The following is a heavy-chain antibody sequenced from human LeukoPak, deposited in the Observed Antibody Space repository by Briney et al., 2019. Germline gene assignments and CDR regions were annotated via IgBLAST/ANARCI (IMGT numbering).Heavy chain of an antibody. CDR3: ARDRSRGAFSYGYGFADFGV. CDR2: IGTSGSII. Sequence: PGGSLRLSCVASGFTFSDYNIYRGCQAPGKGLEWVSYIGTSGSIIYYADSVGGRFTISRDKAKNSLYLHMDSLRGECTAVYYFARDRSRGAFSYGYGFADFGVWGKGTTVTVSS. J-gene: IGHJ6*04. CDR1: GFTFSDYN. D-gene: IGHD5-12*01. V-gene: IGHV3-11*04.